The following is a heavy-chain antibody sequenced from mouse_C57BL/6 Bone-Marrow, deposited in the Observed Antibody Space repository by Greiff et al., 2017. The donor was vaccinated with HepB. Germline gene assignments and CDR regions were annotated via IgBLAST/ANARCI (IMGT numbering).Heavy chain of an antibody. Sequence: EVQLQQSGPVLVKPGASVKMSCKASGYTFTDYYMNWVKQSHGKSLEWIGVINPYNGGTSYNQKFKGKATLTVDKSSSTAYMELNSLTSEDSAVYYCARRQLRLRESDYFDYWGQGTTLTVSS. CDR2: INPYNGGT. CDR3: ARRQLRLRESDYFDY. D-gene: IGHD3-2*02. V-gene: IGHV1-19*01. CDR1: GYTFTDYY. J-gene: IGHJ2*01.